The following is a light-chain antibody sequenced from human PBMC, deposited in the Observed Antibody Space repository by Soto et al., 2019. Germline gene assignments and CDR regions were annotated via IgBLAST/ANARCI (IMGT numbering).Light chain of an antibody. V-gene: IGKV3-20*01. J-gene: IGKJ3*01. CDR3: QQYGNSGVT. CDR2: GVS. Sequence: EIVLTQSPGTLSLSPGERATLSCRASQSVNSNYLAWHQQKPGQAPRLLIYGVSSRATGIPDRFSGSGSGTDFTLTISRLEPEDFAVXYCQQYGNSGVTFGPGTKVDIK. CDR1: QSVNSNY.